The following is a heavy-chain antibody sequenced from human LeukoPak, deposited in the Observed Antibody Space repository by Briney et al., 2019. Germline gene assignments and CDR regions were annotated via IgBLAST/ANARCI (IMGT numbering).Heavy chain of an antibody. D-gene: IGHD4-11*01. V-gene: IGHV3-7*01. J-gene: IGHJ4*02. CDR3: ARDRGYSNFDY. CDR1: GFGFSNYW. CDR2: MNEDGSEK. Sequence: GGSLRLSCAASGFGFSNYWMSWVRQAPGKGLEWVANMNEDGSEKNYVDSVKGRFTISRDNTQDSLYLQMNSLRAEDTAVYYCARDRGYSNFDYWGQGTLLTVSS.